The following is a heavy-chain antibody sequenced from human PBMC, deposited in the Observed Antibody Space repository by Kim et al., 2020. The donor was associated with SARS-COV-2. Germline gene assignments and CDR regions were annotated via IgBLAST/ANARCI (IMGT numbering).Heavy chain of an antibody. J-gene: IGHJ4*02. D-gene: IGHD3-16*01. CDR3: ARVASLLGEDY. CDR1: GGTFKSYT. V-gene: IGHV1-69*08. CDR2: IAPMIDKT. Sequence: SVKVSCKASGGTFKSYTLSWVRQAPGKGLEWMGRIAPMIDKTDYAQQFQGRFTITADESTSTVFMQLSSLSSEDTAIYYCARVASLLGEDYWGQGTLVT.